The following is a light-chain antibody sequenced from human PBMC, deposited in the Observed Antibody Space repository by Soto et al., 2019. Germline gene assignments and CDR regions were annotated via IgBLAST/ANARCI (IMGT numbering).Light chain of an antibody. CDR2: YAS. J-gene: IGKJ5*01. Sequence: EILMTQSPATLSVSPGERATLSCRASQSVRNNLAWYQQKPGQAPRLLIYYASTRATGIPARFSGSGSGTEFTLTISSLQSEDFALYYCQQYNNWPPITFGPGTRREIK. V-gene: IGKV3-15*01. CDR3: QQYNNWPPIT. CDR1: QSVRNN.